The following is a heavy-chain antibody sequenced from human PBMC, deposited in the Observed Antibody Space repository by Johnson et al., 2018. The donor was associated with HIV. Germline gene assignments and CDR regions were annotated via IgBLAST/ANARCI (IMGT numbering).Heavy chain of an antibody. CDR2: IRQDGGET. CDR3: ARESRYYDSSGYYIDAFDI. CDR1: GFSFNTYW. J-gene: IGHJ3*02. Sequence: EQLVEFGGGLVQPGGSLRLSCAASGFSFNTYWMSWVRQAPGKGLQWVANIRQDGGETDYVDSVKGRFTISRDNAKNSLYLQMNSLRAEDTAFYYCARESRYYDSSGYYIDAFDIWGQGTMVTVSS. V-gene: IGHV3-7*03. D-gene: IGHD3-22*01.